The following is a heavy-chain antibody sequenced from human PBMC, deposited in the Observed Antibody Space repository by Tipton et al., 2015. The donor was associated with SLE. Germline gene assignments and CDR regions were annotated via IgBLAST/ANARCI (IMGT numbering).Heavy chain of an antibody. V-gene: IGHV5-51*03. D-gene: IGHD5-18*01. CDR2: IYPGDSDT. Sequence: QSGAEVKKPGESLRISCKGSGYSFTSYWIGWVRQMPGKGLEWMGIIYPGDSDTRYSPSFQGQVTISTDKSISTAYLQWSSLKASDTAMYYCAVLDVDTAMSYYFDYWGQGTLVTVSS. J-gene: IGHJ4*02. CDR1: GYSFTSYW. CDR3: AVLDVDTAMSYYFDY.